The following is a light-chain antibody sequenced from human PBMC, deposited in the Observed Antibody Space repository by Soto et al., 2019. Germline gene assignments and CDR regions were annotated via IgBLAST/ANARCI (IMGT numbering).Light chain of an antibody. Sequence: QSVLTQPPSVSAAPGQNVTISCSGSTSNIGNNYVSWYQQLPGAAPKLLIFEIYKRPPEIPDRFSGSKSATSATLAITGLQTGDEADYYCEAWDATLSAVLFGGGTKLTVL. V-gene: IGLV1-51*02. CDR3: EAWDATLSAVL. CDR1: TSNIGNNY. CDR2: EIY. J-gene: IGLJ3*02.